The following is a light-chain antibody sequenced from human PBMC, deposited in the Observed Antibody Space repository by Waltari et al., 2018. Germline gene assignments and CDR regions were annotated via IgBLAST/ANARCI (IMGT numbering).Light chain of an antibody. Sequence: IESTEWASACCTSVGDRVTITCRASQRISSWLAWYQHKPGKAPKLLIYKASNLESGVPSRFRGSGSGTEFTLTISSLQPDDVATYYCQHYNSPPYTFGQGTKLEIK. CDR3: QHYNSPPYT. J-gene: IGKJ2*01. CDR2: KAS. V-gene: IGKV1-5*03. CDR1: QRISSW.